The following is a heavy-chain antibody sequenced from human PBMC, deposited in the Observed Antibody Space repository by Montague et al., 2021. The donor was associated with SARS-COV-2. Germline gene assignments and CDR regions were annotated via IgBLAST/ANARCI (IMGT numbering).Heavy chain of an antibody. Sequence: SETLSLTCTVSGGSLNNYFWSWIRQPPGKGLEWVGYISDSGSTKYNPSLQSRVTISVDTARNQFSLKLLSVTAADTAFYYCSRVDRSGPGEYWGQGILVSVSS. D-gene: IGHD3-22*01. CDR2: ISDSGST. V-gene: IGHV4-59*08. J-gene: IGHJ4*02. CDR3: SRVDRSGPGEY. CDR1: GGSLNNYF.